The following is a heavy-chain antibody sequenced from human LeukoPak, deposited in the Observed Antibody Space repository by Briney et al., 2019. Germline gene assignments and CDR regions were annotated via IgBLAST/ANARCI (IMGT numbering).Heavy chain of an antibody. Sequence: SETLSLTCTVSGGSITSNTYYWGWIRQPPGKGLEWIGSVYYSGRTYYYPSLKSRVTISVDTSNNQFSLKLSSVTAADTAVYYCAREVPFRYDSGGYHSNFDYWGQGTLVTVSS. CDR2: VYYSGRT. J-gene: IGHJ4*02. V-gene: IGHV4-39*01. CDR3: AREVPFRYDSGGYHSNFDY. D-gene: IGHD3-22*01. CDR1: GGSITSNTYY.